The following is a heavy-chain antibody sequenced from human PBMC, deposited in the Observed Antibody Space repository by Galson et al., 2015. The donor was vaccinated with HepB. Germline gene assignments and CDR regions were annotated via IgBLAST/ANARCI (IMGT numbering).Heavy chain of an antibody. CDR2: VRHKARRFTT. CDR3: SRTLPGIDLDY. D-gene: IGHD3-3*02. V-gene: IGHV3-72*01. CDR1: GFTFSDYY. J-gene: IGHJ4*02. Sequence: SLRLSCAASGFTFSDYYMEWVRQAPGKGLEWVGRVRHKARRFTTDYVASVEGRFTLPRDASKNSLYLQMDSLKTEDTAVYYCSRTLPGIDLDYWGQGTLVTVSS.